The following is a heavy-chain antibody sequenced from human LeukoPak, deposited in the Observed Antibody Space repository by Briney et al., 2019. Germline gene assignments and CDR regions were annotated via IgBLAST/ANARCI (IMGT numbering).Heavy chain of an antibody. CDR3: ARGRRQQLVPGNLYYYYMDV. CDR1: GYTFTGYY. D-gene: IGHD6-13*01. Sequence: ASVKVSCKASGYTFTGYYMHWVRQAPGQGLEWMGWINPTSGGTNYAQKFQDRVTMTRDTSISTAYMEVGRLRSADTAVYYCARGRRQQLVPGNLYYYYMDVWGKGTTVTISS. CDR2: INPTSGGT. V-gene: IGHV1-2*02. J-gene: IGHJ6*03.